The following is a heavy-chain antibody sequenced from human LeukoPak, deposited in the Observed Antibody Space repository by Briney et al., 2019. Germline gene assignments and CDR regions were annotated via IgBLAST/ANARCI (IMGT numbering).Heavy chain of an antibody. CDR1: GGTFSDYA. CDR3: AGIPVFGVVLHQEPV. J-gene: IGHJ6*04. V-gene: IGHV1-69*10. CDR2: FIPILGTA. D-gene: IGHD3-3*01. Sequence: ASVKVSCKASGGTFSDYALNWVRQAPGQGLEWMGVFIPILGTANSTQKFQGRVTITADISTNTVYMEPSSLRSEDTAVYFCAGIPVFGVVLHQEPVWGKGTTVTVSS.